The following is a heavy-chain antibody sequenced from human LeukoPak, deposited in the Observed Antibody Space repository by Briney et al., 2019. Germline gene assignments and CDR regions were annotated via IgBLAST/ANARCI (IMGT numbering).Heavy chain of an antibody. J-gene: IGHJ4*02. CDR3: ARSPPSRLDPDYIWGTNDY. CDR2: IIPIFGTA. CDR1: GYTFTSYA. Sequence: GASVKVSCKASGYTFTSYAIRWVRQAPGQGLEWMGGIIPIFGTANYAQKFQGRVTITADESTSTAYMELSNLRSEDTAVYYCARSPPSRLDPDYIWGTNDYWGQGTLVTVSS. V-gene: IGHV1-69*13. D-gene: IGHD3-16*01.